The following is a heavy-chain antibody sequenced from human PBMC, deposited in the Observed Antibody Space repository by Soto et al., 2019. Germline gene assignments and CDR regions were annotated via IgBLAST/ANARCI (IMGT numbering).Heavy chain of an antibody. V-gene: IGHV5-51*03. J-gene: IGHJ3*02. CDR1: GHSFTTYW. D-gene: IGHD4-17*01. CDR3: TRDLDYGGNSKSIDI. Sequence: EAQLVQSGAEVKKPGESLKISCEDSGHSFTTYWIAWVRQMPGKGLEWMGIIYPGDSRTTYSPSFQGQVIISADKSINTAYLQWSSLKASDTAMYYCTRDLDYGGNSKSIDIWGQGTMVIVSS. CDR2: IYPGDSRT.